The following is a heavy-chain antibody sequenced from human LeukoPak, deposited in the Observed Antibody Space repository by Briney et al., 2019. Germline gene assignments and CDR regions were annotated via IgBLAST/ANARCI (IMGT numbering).Heavy chain of an antibody. CDR2: INSDGSTT. Sequence: GVSLRLSCAASGFTFSNYWMHWVRQAPGKGLVWVSRINSDGSTTTYADSVKGRFTISRDNAKNRLYLQMNSLRAEDTAVYYCARGYSWYRVDHWGQGTLVTVSS. J-gene: IGHJ4*02. V-gene: IGHV3-74*01. CDR3: ARGYSWYRVDH. D-gene: IGHD6-13*01. CDR1: GFTFSNYW.